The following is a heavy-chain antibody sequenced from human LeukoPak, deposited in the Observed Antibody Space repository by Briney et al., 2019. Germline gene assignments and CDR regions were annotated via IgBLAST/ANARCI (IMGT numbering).Heavy chain of an antibody. CDR1: GFTFSGSA. J-gene: IGHJ5*02. CDR3: ARDGCSGGSCWFDP. D-gene: IGHD2-15*01. V-gene: IGHV3-73*01. CDR2: IRSKANSYAT. Sequence: GGSVKLSCAASGFTFSGSAMHWVRQASGKGLEWVGRIRSKANSYATAYAASVKGRFTISRDDSKNTAYLQMNSLKTEDTAVYYCARDGCSGGSCWFDPWGQGTLVTVSS.